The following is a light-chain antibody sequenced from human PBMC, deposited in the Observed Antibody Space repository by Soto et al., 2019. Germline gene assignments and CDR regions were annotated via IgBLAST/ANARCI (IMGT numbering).Light chain of an antibody. CDR1: QSISSY. J-gene: IGKJ5*01. V-gene: IGKV1-39*01. CDR3: QLSYRTPQT. CDR2: AAS. Sequence: MTQSPSSLFASVGDRVTVSCGASQSISSYLNWYQQKPGKAPKLLIYAASSLQSGVPSRFSGRGSGTDFSLTIRSLQPEAFATYYCQLSYRTPQTLGQGTRLDI.